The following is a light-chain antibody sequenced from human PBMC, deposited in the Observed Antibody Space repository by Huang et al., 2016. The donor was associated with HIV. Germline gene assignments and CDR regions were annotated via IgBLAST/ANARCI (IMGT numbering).Light chain of an antibody. J-gene: IGKJ1*01. V-gene: IGKV3D-15*01. CDR2: GAS. Sequence: EIVMTQSPATLSVSPGERATLSCKAIQCLRNYLAWYQQKPGQAPRLLIYGASTRATGIPARFSGSGSGTEFTLTISSLQSEDSAIYYCQHYNKWPPKTFGQGTKVEIK. CDR3: QHYNKWPPKT. CDR1: QCLRNY.